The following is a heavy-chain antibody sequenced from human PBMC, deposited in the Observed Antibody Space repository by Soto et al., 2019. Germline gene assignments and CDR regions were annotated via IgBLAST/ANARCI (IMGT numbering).Heavy chain of an antibody. V-gene: IGHV3-15*07. CDR3: VTAGFCISTRCYGGYYGMDV. Sequence: PGGSLRLSCAASGFTFTNAWMNWVRQAPGKGLEWVGRIKSKIDGGTTDYTAPVKGGFTNSRDDSKKTLYLQMNRLKTEDTAVYYCVTAGFCISTRCYGGYYGMDVGGQGTTVTVSS. J-gene: IGHJ6*02. D-gene: IGHD2-2*03. CDR2: IKSKIDGGTT. CDR1: GFTFTNAW.